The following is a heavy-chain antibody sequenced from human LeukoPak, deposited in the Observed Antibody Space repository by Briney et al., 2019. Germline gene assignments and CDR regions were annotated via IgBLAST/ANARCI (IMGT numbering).Heavy chain of an antibody. J-gene: IGHJ4*02. D-gene: IGHD5-24*01. V-gene: IGHV3-74*01. CDR1: GFTFSSYW. CDR3: GTSTKGHNYVDY. Sequence: PGGSLRLSCATSGFTFSSYWMHWVRQAPGKGLVWVSRINSDGSSTSYADSVKGRFTISRDNAENTLYLQMNSLRGEDTAVYYCGTSTKGHNYVDYWGQGTLVTVSS. CDR2: INSDGSST.